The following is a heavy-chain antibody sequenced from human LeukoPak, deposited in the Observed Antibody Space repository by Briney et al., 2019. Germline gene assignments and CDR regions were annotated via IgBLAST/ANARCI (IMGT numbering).Heavy chain of an antibody. CDR2: ISVSAGST. Sequence: GGSLRLSCAASGFTFSNYVMSWVRQAPGKGLEWVSTISVSAGSTYYADSVKGRFTISRDNSNNTLYPQMNRLRAEDTAVYYCAREIAVKYSGSTNYHFDYWGQGTLVTVSS. J-gene: IGHJ4*02. V-gene: IGHV3-23*01. CDR3: AREIAVKYSGSTNYHFDY. D-gene: IGHD1-26*01. CDR1: GFTFSNYV.